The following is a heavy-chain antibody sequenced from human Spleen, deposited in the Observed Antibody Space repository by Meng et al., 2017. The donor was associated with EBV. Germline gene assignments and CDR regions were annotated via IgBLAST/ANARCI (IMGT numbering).Heavy chain of an antibody. CDR1: GSSITSSNW. V-gene: IGHV4-4*02. D-gene: IGHD6-19*01. CDR3: ARGDGVTALAGRFDF. CDR2: IFHTGST. Sequence: RLQGPTPVLVTPSGTRSLTCGAAGSSITSSNWWSWVRQSPGKGLEWIGEIFHTGSTNYNPSLRSRVRLSVDKSKNQFSLDLRSVTAADTAVYYCARGDGVTALAGRFDFWGQGALVTVSS. J-gene: IGHJ4*02.